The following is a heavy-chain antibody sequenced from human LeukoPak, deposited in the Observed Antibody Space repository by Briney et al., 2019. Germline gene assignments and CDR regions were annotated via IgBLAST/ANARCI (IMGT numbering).Heavy chain of an antibody. J-gene: IGHJ4*02. V-gene: IGHV4-39*01. D-gene: IGHD6-13*01. CDR2: IYYSGST. CDR1: GGSISSSSYY. CDR3: ARRIAAAGSRAFDY. Sequence: SETLSLTCTVSGGSISSSSYYWGWIRQPPGKGLEWIGSIYYSGSTYYNPSLKSRVTISVDTSKNQFSLKLSSVTAADTAVYYCARRIAAAGSRAFDYWGQGTLVTVSS.